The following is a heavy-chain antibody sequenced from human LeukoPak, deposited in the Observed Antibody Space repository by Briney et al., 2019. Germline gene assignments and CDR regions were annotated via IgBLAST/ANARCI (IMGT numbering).Heavy chain of an antibody. Sequence: GSLRLSCAASGFTFSSYWMHWVRQAPGKGLVWVSRINSDGSSTSYADSVKGRFTISRDNAENTLYLQMNSLRAEDTAVYYCARESYCGGDCFSNSGYFDYWGQGTLVTVSS. CDR2: INSDGSST. CDR1: GFTFSSYW. J-gene: IGHJ4*02. D-gene: IGHD2-21*02. CDR3: ARESYCGGDCFSNSGYFDY. V-gene: IGHV3-74*01.